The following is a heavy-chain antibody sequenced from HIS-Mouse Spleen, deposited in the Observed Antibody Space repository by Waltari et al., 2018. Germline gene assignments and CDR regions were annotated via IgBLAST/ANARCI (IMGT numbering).Heavy chain of an antibody. CDR2: IDWDDDK. J-gene: IGHJ4*02. Sequence: QVTLRESVPALVKPTHTLTLTCTFSGFSLSPSGMCVSWIRQPPGKALEWLARIDWDDDKYYSTSLKTRLTISKDTSKNQVVLTMTNMDPVDTATYYCARIAEGYSSGWYAFDYWGQGTLVTVSS. CDR3: ARIAEGYSSGWYAFDY. CDR1: GFSLSPSGMC. D-gene: IGHD6-19*01. V-gene: IGHV2-70*15.